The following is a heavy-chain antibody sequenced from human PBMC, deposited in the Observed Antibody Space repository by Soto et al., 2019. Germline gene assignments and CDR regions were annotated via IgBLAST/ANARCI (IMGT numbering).Heavy chain of an antibody. CDR2: IYNGGRT. CDR1: GGTINSGDYF. D-gene: IGHD2-8*01. CDR3: ARAPVGMDSINFFDH. V-gene: IGHV4-30-4*01. J-gene: IGHJ4*02. Sequence: SETLSLTCSVSGGTINSGDYFWSWIRQPPGKGLEWIGYIYNGGRTFYRPSLESRINMSLDATKNSYSLRLTSVTAADTAVYYCARAPVGMDSINFFDHWGQGILVTVSS.